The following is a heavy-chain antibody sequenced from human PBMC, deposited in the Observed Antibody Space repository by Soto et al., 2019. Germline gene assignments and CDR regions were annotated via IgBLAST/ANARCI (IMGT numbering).Heavy chain of an antibody. J-gene: IGHJ3*02. CDR1: GYTFTSYY. Sequence: ASVKVSCKASGYTFTSYYMHWVRQPPGQGLEWMGIINPSGGSTSYAQKFQGRVTMTRDTSTSTVYMELSSLRSEDTAVYYCARERGEWLQLSYSFGILGQGIMVYVSS. V-gene: IGHV1-46*01. CDR2: INPSGGST. D-gene: IGHD5-12*01. CDR3: ARERGEWLQLSYSFGI.